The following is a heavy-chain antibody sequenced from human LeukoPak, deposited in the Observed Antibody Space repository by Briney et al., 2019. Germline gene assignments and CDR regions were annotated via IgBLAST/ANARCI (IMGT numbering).Heavy chain of an antibody. J-gene: IGHJ6*03. Sequence: GGSLRLSCAASGFTFDTYWMTWVRQAPGKGLEWVSAISGSGGSTYYADSVKGRFTISRDNSKNTLYLQMNSLRAEDTAVYYCAKGGRATYYYYMDVWGKGTTVTVSS. CDR1: GFTFDTYW. CDR2: ISGSGGST. D-gene: IGHD6-25*01. V-gene: IGHV3-23*01. CDR3: AKGGRATYYYYMDV.